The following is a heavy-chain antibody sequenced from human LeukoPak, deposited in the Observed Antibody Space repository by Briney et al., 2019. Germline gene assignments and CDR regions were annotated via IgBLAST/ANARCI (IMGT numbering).Heavy chain of an antibody. J-gene: IGHJ4*02. V-gene: IGHV4-59*01. D-gene: IGHD3-3*01. CDR1: GGSISSYY. CDR2: IYYSGST. Sequence: SETLSLTCTVSGGSISSYYWHWIRQPPGKGLEWIGYIYYSGSTNYNPSLKSRVTISLDTSKNQFSLNLTSVTAADTAVYYCARTSGHEYYFDYWGQGTLVTVSS. CDR3: ARTSGHEYYFDY.